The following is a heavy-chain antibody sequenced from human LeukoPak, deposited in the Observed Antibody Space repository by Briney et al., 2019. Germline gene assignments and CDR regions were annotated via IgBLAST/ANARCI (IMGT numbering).Heavy chain of an antibody. CDR1: GFTFSSYS. J-gene: IGHJ4*02. CDR3: ARDRNTVFDY. Sequence: GGSLRLSCAASGFTFSSYSMNWVRQAPGKGLEWVSSISSSSSYIYYADSVKGRCTISRDNAKNSLYRQMNSLRAEDTAVYYCARDRNTVFDYWGQGTLVTVSS. D-gene: IGHD1-14*01. CDR2: ISSSSSYI. V-gene: IGHV3-21*01.